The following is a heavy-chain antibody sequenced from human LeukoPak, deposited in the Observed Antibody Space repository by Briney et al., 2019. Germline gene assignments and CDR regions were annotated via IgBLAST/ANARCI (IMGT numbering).Heavy chain of an antibody. D-gene: IGHD6-19*01. V-gene: IGHV3-30*04. Sequence: GRSLRLSCAASGFTFSSYAMHWVRQAPGKGLEWVAVISYDGSNKYYADSVKGRFTISRDNSKNTLYLQMNSLRAEDTAVYYCALAEVAGTPFDYWGQGTLVTVSS. CDR2: ISYDGSNK. J-gene: IGHJ4*02. CDR1: GFTFSSYA. CDR3: ALAEVAGTPFDY.